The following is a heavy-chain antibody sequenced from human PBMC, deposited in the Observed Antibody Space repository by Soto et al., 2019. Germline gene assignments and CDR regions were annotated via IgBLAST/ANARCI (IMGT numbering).Heavy chain of an antibody. J-gene: IGHJ4*02. CDR2: IYPGGDT. CDR1: EFTVSSNH. D-gene: IGHD3-16*01. CDR3: ASIRIPYVSARRLASFYFDY. Sequence: EVQLVETGGGLIQPGGSLRLSCAASEFTVSSNHMSWVRQAPGKGLEWVSVIYPGGDTYYAASARGRFTIFRENSENTLYLRMNSLRDEATAVYYFASIRIPYVSARRLASFYFDYWGQGTLVTVSS. V-gene: IGHV3-53*02.